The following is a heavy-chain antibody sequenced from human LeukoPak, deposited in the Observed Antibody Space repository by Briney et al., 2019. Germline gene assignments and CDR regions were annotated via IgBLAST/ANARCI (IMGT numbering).Heavy chain of an antibody. Sequence: ASVKVSCKASGYTFTSYAMHWVRQAPGQRREWMGWINAGNGNTKYSQKFQGGVTITRDTYASTAYMELSSLRYEDTAVYYCARGGYYGSGSYYNVGYYGMDVWGKGTTVTVSS. CDR3: ARGGYYGSGSYYNVGYYGMDV. D-gene: IGHD3-10*01. V-gene: IGHV1-3*01. CDR2: INAGNGNT. J-gene: IGHJ6*04. CDR1: GYTFTSYA.